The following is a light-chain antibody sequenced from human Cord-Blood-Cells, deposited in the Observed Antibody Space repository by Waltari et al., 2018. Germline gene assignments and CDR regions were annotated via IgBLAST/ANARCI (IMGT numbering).Light chain of an antibody. CDR1: STNIGRHY. CDR2: RNN. V-gene: IGLV1-47*01. J-gene: IGLJ3*02. Sequence: QSVLPQPPSASGTPGQRVTISCSGSSTNIGRHYVYWYQQLPGTAPKLLIYRNNQRPSGVPDRFSGSKSGTSASLAISGLRSEDEADYYCAAWDDSLWVFGGGTKLTVL. CDR3: AAWDDSLWV.